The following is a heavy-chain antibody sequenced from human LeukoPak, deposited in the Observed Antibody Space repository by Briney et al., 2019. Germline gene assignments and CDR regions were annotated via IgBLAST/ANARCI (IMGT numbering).Heavy chain of an antibody. Sequence: SGTLSLTCAVSGGSISSGNWWSWVRQPPGKGLEWIGEIYHSGSTNYNPSLKSRVTISVDKSKNQFSLKLSSVTAADTAVYYCAREDYDDSGGWYFEGWFDPWGQGTLVTVSS. D-gene: IGHD6-19*01. CDR1: GGSISSGNW. CDR2: IYHSGST. V-gene: IGHV4-4*02. CDR3: AREDYDDSGGWYFEGWFDP. J-gene: IGHJ5*02.